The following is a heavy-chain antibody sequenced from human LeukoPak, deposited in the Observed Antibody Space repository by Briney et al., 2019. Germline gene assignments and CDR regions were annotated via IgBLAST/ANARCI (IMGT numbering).Heavy chain of an antibody. CDR3: AKDSVHHRHRVGGIGGAFDY. D-gene: IGHD1-26*01. CDR1: RFIFDSYG. Sequence: GRSLRLSCAASRFIFDSYGMHWVRQAPGKGLEWVAVISHDGKTKYSADSVKGRFTISRDNSKNILYLQMNNLRVEDTAVFYCAKDSVHHRHRVGGIGGAFDYWGQGSPVTVSS. V-gene: IGHV3-30*18. J-gene: IGHJ4*02. CDR2: ISHDGKTK.